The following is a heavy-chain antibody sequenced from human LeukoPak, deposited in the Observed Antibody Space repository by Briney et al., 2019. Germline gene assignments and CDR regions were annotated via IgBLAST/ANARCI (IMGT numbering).Heavy chain of an antibody. Sequence: SVKVSCKASGGTFSSYAISWVRQAPGQGLEWMGRIIPILGIANYAQKFQGRVTITADKSTSTAYMELSSLRSEDTAVYYCARGTMVRGGEFDYWGQGTLVTVSS. CDR3: ARGTMVRGGEFDY. V-gene: IGHV1-69*04. D-gene: IGHD3-10*01. CDR1: GGTFSSYA. CDR2: IIPILGIA. J-gene: IGHJ4*02.